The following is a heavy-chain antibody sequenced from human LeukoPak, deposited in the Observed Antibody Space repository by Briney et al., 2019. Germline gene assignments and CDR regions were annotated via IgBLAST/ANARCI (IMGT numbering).Heavy chain of an antibody. Sequence: SETLSLTCTVSGGSIGSYYWSWIRQPPGKGLEWIGYIYYSGSTNYNPSLKSRVTISVDTSKNQFSLKLSSVTAADTAVYYCARAVAGHNYYYYYYMDVWGKGTTVTVSS. D-gene: IGHD6-19*01. J-gene: IGHJ6*03. CDR1: GGSIGSYY. CDR3: ARAVAGHNYYYYYYMDV. CDR2: IYYSGST. V-gene: IGHV4-59*01.